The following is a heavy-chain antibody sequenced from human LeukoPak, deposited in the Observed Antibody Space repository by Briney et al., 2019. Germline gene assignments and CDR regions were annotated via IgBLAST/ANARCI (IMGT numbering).Heavy chain of an antibody. J-gene: IGHJ4*02. CDR2: IYTDNT. V-gene: IGHV3-66*03. CDR3: AKDQRNYYDSSGYYSH. D-gene: IGHD3-22*01. Sequence: GGSLRLSCTVSGFIVSSNSMSWVRQAPGKGLEWVSFIYTDNTHYSDSVKGRFTISRDNSKNTLYLQMNSLRAGDTAVYYCAKDQRNYYDSSGYYSHWGQGTLVTVSS. CDR1: GFIVSSNS.